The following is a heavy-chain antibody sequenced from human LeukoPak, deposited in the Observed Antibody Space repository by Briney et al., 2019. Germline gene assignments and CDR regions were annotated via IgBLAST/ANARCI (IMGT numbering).Heavy chain of an antibody. CDR3: ARDFSSSWLGWFDP. D-gene: IGHD6-13*01. CDR2: INHSGST. J-gene: IGHJ5*02. V-gene: IGHV4-34*01. Sequence: SETLSLTCAVYGGSFSGYYWSGIRQPPGKGLEWIGEINHSGSTNYNPSLKSRVTISVDTSKNQFSLKLSSVTAADTAVYYCARDFSSSWLGWFDPWGQGTLVTVSS. CDR1: GGSFSGYY.